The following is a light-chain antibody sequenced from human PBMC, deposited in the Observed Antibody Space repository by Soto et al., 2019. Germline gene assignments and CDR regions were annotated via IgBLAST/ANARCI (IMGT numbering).Light chain of an antibody. V-gene: IGKV3-15*01. Sequence: EIVMTQSPATLSVSPGERATLSCRASQSVSVGSNLAWYQQKPGQAPRLLIYGAYTRATAIPARLSGSGSGAEFTLNISSMQYEDFAVYYRQQYNNWTGPFGKGTKGDI. CDR3: QQYNNWTGP. J-gene: IGKJ1*01. CDR1: QSVSVGSN. CDR2: GAY.